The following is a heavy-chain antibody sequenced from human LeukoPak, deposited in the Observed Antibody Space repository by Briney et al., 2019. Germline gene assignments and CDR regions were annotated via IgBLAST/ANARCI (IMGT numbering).Heavy chain of an antibody. CDR2: IYYSGST. D-gene: IGHD3-10*01. J-gene: IGHJ4*02. V-gene: IGHV4-39*01. CDR1: GGSISGSSYY. Sequence: PSETLSLTCTVSGGSISGSSYYWGWIRQPPGKGLEWIGSIYYSGSTYYNPSLKGRVTISVDTSKNQFSLKLSSVTAADTAVYYCARRYYYYGSGSYYKPASSFDYWGQGTLVTVSS. CDR3: ARRYYYYGSGSYYKPASSFDY.